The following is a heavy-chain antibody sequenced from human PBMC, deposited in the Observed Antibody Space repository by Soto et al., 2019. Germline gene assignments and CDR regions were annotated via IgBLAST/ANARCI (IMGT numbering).Heavy chain of an antibody. D-gene: IGHD3-16*02. V-gene: IGHV4-59*01. Sequence: SETLSLTCTVSGGSISSYYWSWIRQPPGKGLEWIGYIYYSGSTNYNPSLKSRVTISVDTSKNQFSLKLSSVTAADTAVYYCARVHLGELSSPWWFDPWGQGTLVTVSS. J-gene: IGHJ5*02. CDR2: IYYSGST. CDR1: GGSISSYY. CDR3: ARVHLGELSSPWWFDP.